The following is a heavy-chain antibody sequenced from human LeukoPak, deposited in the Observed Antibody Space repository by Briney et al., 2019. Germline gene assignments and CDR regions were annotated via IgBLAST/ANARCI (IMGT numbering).Heavy chain of an antibody. Sequence: SETLSLTCTVSGGSISSYYWSWIRQPPGKGLEWIGYIYYSGSTNYNPSLKSRVTISVDTSKNQFSLKLSSVTAADTAVYYCARSFIVVVPAATQSYYYYYGMDVWGQGTTVTVSS. J-gene: IGHJ6*02. V-gene: IGHV4-59*12. CDR2: IYYSGST. CDR1: GGSISSYY. D-gene: IGHD2-2*01. CDR3: ARSFIVVVPAATQSYYYYYGMDV.